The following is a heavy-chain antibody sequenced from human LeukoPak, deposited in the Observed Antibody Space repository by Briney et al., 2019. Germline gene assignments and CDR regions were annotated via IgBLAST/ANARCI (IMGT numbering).Heavy chain of an antibody. V-gene: IGHV3-21*01. D-gene: IGHD3-3*01. CDR3: ARDKNYDFWSGYYGGVDYYYYGMDV. Sequence: GGSLRLSCAASGFTFSSYSMNWVRQAPGKGLEWVSSISSSSSYIYYADSVKGRFTISSDNAKNSLYLQMNSLRAEDTAVYYCARDKNYDFWSGYYGGVDYYYYGMDVWGQGTTVTVSS. CDR2: ISSSSSYI. CDR1: GFTFSSYS. J-gene: IGHJ6*02.